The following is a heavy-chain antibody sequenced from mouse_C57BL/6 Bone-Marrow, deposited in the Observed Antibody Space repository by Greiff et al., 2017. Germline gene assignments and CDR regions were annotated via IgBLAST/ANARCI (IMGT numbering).Heavy chain of an antibody. Sequence: QVQLQQSGAELAKPGASVKLSCKASGYTFTSYWMHWVKQRPGQGLEWIGYINPSSGYTKYNQKFKDKATLTADKSSSTAYMQLSSLTSEDSAIYYCDYGWYFDVWGTGTTVTVSS. D-gene: IGHD1-1*01. J-gene: IGHJ1*03. CDR2: INPSSGYT. V-gene: IGHV1-7*01. CDR1: GYTFTSYW. CDR3: DYGWYFDV.